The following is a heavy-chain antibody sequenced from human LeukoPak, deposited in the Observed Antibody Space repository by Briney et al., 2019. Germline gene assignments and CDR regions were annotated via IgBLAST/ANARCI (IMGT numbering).Heavy chain of an antibody. Sequence: GGSLRLSCVASGFIVSSNYMSWVRQGPGKGLEWISYISNSASSIQYADSVKGRFTISRDNAENSLYLQMNSLRAEDTAVYYCARSRGGGITIFGAPRPAFDSWGQGTLVTVSS. CDR2: ISNSASSI. D-gene: IGHD3-3*01. CDR1: GFIVSSNY. V-gene: IGHV3-48*01. J-gene: IGHJ5*01. CDR3: ARSRGGGITIFGAPRPAFDS.